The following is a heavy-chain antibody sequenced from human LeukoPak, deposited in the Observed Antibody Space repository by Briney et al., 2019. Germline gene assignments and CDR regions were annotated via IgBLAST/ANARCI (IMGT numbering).Heavy chain of an antibody. V-gene: IGHV1-18*01. CDR3: ATQFCTSSACDYPY. CDR2: ISVKNGNT. Sequence: GASVKVSCKASDYTFPSSDINWVRQAPGQGLEWMGWISVKNGNTKYAQRLQGRVTMTTDTSTSTAYMELRSLRTDDTAVYYCATQFCTSSACDYPYRGRGTLVTVSS. D-gene: IGHD2-8*01. J-gene: IGHJ4*02. CDR1: DYTFPSSD.